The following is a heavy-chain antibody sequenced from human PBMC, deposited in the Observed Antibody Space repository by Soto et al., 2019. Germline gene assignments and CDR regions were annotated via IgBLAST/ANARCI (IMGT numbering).Heavy chain of an antibody. CDR2: IYYSGST. J-gene: IGHJ5*02. CDR3: AIYKYDFCSGYLTWFDP. Sequence: SETLSLTCTVSGGSISSGDYYWSWIRQPPGRGLEWIGYIYYSGSTYYNPSLKSRVTISVDTSKNQFSLKLSSVTAADTAVYYCAIYKYDFCSGYLTWFDPWGQGTLVTVSS. V-gene: IGHV4-30-4*01. D-gene: IGHD3-3*01. CDR1: GGSISSGDYY.